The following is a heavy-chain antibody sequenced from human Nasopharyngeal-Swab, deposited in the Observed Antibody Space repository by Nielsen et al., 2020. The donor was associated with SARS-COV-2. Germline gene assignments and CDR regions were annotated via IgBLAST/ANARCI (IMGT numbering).Heavy chain of an antibody. CDR2: INPSGGST. Sequence: ASVKVSCKASGYTFTSYYMHWVRQAPGQGLEWMGIINPSGGSTSYAQKFQGRVTMTRDTSTSTVYMELSSLRSEDTAVYYCARGGVDTAMAYYGTDVWGQGTTVTVSS. V-gene: IGHV1-46*01. J-gene: IGHJ6*02. CDR3: ARGGVDTAMAYYGTDV. D-gene: IGHD5-18*01. CDR1: GYTFTSYY.